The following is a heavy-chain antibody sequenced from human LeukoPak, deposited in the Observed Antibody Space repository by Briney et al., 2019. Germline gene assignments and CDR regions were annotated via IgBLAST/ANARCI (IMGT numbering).Heavy chain of an antibody. CDR3: AAPLHGSGRNDAFDI. Sequence: VASVKVSCKASGYTFTGYYMHWVRQAPGQGLEWMGWINPNSGGTNYAQKFQGRVTMTRDTSISTAYMELSSLRSDDTAVYYCAAPLHGSGRNDAFDIWGQGTMVTVSS. D-gene: IGHD3-10*01. CDR2: INPNSGGT. CDR1: GYTFTGYY. V-gene: IGHV1-2*02. J-gene: IGHJ3*02.